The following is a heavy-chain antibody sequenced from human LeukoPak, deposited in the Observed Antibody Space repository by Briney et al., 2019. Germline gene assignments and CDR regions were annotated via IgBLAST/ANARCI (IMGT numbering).Heavy chain of an antibody. D-gene: IGHD3-10*02. CDR2: IKQDGSEK. CDR3: ARDDVLSLGISFDL. Sequence: GGSLRLSCAASGFTFSSYWMSWVRQAPGKGLEWVANIKQDGSEKYYVDSVKGRFTISRDNAKHSLYLQMNSLRAEDTAVYYCARDDVLSLGISFDLWGRGTLVTVSS. V-gene: IGHV3-7*01. J-gene: IGHJ2*01. CDR1: GFTFSSYW.